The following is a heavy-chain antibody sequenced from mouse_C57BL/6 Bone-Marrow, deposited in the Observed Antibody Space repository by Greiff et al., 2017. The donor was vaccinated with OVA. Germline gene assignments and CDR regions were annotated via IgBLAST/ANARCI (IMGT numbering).Heavy chain of an antibody. CDR1: GYTFTSYW. CDR2: IHPDSGST. CDR3: GLDDYEFYY. D-gene: IGHD2-4*01. J-gene: IGHJ2*01. Sequence: QVQLQQPGAELVKPGASVTLSCKASGYTFTSYWMHWVKQRPGQGLEWIGMIHPDSGSTNYNEKFKSKATLTVDKSSSTAYMQLSSLTSEDSAVYYCGLDDYEFYYWGQGTTLTVSS. V-gene: IGHV1-64*01.